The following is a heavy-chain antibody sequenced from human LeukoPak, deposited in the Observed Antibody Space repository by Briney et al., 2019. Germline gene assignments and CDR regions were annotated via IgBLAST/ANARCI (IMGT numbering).Heavy chain of an antibody. CDR2: ISSSSSYI. CDR3: ARGGYNWNDEVFDY. J-gene: IGHJ4*02. D-gene: IGHD1-1*01. V-gene: IGHV3-21*01. CDR1: GFTFSSYS. Sequence: GGSLRLSCAASGFTFSSYSMNWVRQAPGKGLEWVSSISSSSSYIYYADSVKGRFTISRDNAKNSLYLQMNSLRAEDTAVYYCARGGYNWNDEVFDYWGQGTLVTVSS.